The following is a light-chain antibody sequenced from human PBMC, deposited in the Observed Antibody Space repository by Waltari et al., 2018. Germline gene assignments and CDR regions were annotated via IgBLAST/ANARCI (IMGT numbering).Light chain of an antibody. CDR1: SGPISNV. Sequence: QLVLTQSPSASASLRASVKLPCTLSSGPISNVIAWLQQHPKKGPRYFMKVNRYRSHSKGDEIPDRFSGSSSGAERYLTISSLQSEDEADYYCQTGGHGTWVFGGGTKLTVL. CDR2: VNRYRSH. CDR3: QTGGHGTWV. J-gene: IGLJ3*02. V-gene: IGLV4-69*01.